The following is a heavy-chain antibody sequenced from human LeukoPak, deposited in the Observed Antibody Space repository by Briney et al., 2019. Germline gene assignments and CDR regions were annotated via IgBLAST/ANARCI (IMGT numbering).Heavy chain of an antibody. V-gene: IGHV3-11*06. Sequence: PGGSLRLSCAASGFTFSGYYMSWIRQAPGKGLEWVSYISSSSSYTNYADSVKGRFTISRDNAKNSLYLQMSSLRAEDTAVYYCARYSRVAKYGMDVWGKGTTVTVSS. CDR3: ARYSRVAKYGMDV. D-gene: IGHD2-15*01. J-gene: IGHJ6*04. CDR1: GFTFSGYY. CDR2: ISSSSSYT.